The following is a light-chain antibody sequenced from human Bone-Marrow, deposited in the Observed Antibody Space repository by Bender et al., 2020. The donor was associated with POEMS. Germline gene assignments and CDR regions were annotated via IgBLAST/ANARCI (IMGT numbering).Light chain of an antibody. CDR1: SSNIGNHG. CDR2: SNN. CDR3: SAWDDSLSGWV. V-gene: IGLV1-44*01. Sequence: QSVVTQPPSLSEAPRQRVTISCSGSSSNIGNHGVNWYQQLPGTAPKLLIYSNNQRPSGIPERFSGSNSGNIATLTISGTQALDEADYYCSAWDDSLSGWVFGGGTKLTVL. J-gene: IGLJ3*02.